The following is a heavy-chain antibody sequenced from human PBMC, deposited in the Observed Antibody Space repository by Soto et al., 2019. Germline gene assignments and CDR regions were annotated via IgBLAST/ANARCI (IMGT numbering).Heavy chain of an antibody. CDR2: INHSGST. J-gene: IGHJ4*02. CDR1: GGSFSGYY. Sequence: SETLSLTCAVYGGSFSGYYWSWIRQPPGKGLEWIGEINHSGSTNYNPSLKSRVTISVDTSKNQFSLKLSSVTAADTAVYYYARRTPRYGDYDYWGQGTLVTV. D-gene: IGHD4-17*01. CDR3: ARRTPRYGDYDY. V-gene: IGHV4-34*01.